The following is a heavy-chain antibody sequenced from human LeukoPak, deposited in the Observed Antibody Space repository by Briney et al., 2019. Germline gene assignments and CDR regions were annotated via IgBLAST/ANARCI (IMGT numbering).Heavy chain of an antibody. CDR2: ISSSSSYI. CDR1: GFTFSSYS. D-gene: IGHD2-8*01. Sequence: PGGSLRLSCAASGFTFSSYSMNWVRQAPGKGLEWVSSISSSSSYIYYADSVKGRFTISRDNAKNSLYLQMNSLRAEDTAVYYCARDQMKMVYAIFNWFDPWGQGTLVTVSS. J-gene: IGHJ5*02. CDR3: ARDQMKMVYAIFNWFDP. V-gene: IGHV3-21*01.